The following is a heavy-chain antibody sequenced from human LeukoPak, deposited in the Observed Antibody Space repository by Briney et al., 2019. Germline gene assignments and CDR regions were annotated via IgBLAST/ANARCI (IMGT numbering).Heavy chain of an antibody. CDR1: GFTFSSYW. Sequence: PGGSLRLSCAASGFTFSSYWMTWVRQAPGKGLEWVANIKQDGSERYYVDSVKGRFTISRDNAKNSLFLQMNSLRAEDTAVYYCARNLPAADYWGQGTLVTVSS. D-gene: IGHD2-2*01. V-gene: IGHV3-7*01. J-gene: IGHJ4*02. CDR2: IKQDGSER. CDR3: ARNLPAADY.